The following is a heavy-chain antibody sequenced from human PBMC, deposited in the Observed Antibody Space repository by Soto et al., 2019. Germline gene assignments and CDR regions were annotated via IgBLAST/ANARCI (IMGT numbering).Heavy chain of an antibody. V-gene: IGHV5-51*01. J-gene: IGHJ6*02. D-gene: IGHD2-21*02. CDR1: GYSFTSYW. CDR3: ARHVLQGGNSAPYYYYGMDV. CDR2: IYPGDSDT. Sequence: GESLKISCKGSGYSFTSYWIGWVRQMPGKGLEWMGIIYPGDSDTRYSPSFQGQVTISADKSISTAYLQWSSLKASDTAMYYCARHVLQGGNSAPYYYYGMDVWGQGTTVTVSS.